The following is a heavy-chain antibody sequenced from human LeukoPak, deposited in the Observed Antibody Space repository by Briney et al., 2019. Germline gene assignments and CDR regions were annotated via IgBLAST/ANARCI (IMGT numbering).Heavy chain of an antibody. CDR2: INHSGST. Sequence: SETLSLTCAVYGGSFSGYYWSWIRQPPGKGLEWIGEINHSGSTNYNPSLKSRVTISVDTSKNQFSLKLSSVTAADTAVYYCVRSIAVAGPRYFDLWGRGTLVTVSS. CDR3: VRSIAVAGPRYFDL. D-gene: IGHD6-19*01. CDR1: GGSFSGYY. V-gene: IGHV4-34*01. J-gene: IGHJ2*01.